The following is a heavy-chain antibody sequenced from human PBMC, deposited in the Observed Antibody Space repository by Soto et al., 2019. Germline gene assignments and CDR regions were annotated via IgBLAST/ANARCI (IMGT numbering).Heavy chain of an antibody. CDR2: INPNSGGT. CDR1: GYTFTGYY. CDR3: ARVLSVQLVLHFDY. V-gene: IGHV1-2*02. Sequence: ASVKVSCKASGYTFTGYYMHWVRQAPGQGLEWMGWINPNSGGTNYAQKFQGRVTMTRDTSISTAYMELSRLRSDDTAVYYCARVLSVQLVLHFDYWGQGTLVTVSS. J-gene: IGHJ4*02. D-gene: IGHD6-6*01.